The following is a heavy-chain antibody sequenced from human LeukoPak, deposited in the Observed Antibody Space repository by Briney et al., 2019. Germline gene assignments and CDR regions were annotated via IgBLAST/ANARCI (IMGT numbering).Heavy chain of an antibody. CDR3: ARVYYDFWSGYLNWFDP. Sequence: SETLSLTCTVSGGSISSSSYYWGWIRQPPGKGLEWIGSIYYSGSTYYNPSLKSRVTISVDTSKNQFSLKLSSVTAADTAVYYCARVYYDFWSGYLNWFDPWGQGTLVTVSS. CDR2: IYYSGST. D-gene: IGHD3-3*01. CDR1: GGSISSSSYY. J-gene: IGHJ5*02. V-gene: IGHV4-39*01.